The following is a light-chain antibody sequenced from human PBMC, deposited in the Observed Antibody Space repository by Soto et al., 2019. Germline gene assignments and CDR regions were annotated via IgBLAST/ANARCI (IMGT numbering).Light chain of an antibody. CDR2: DDS. V-gene: IGLV3-21*02. J-gene: IGLJ3*02. CDR3: QVWDSRSDQWV. CDR1: NIGSKG. Sequence: SYELTQPPSVSVAPGQTARITCGGNNIGSKGVHWYHQKPGQAPVLVVSDDSDRPSGIPERFSGSNSGNTATLTISRVDAGDEADYYCQVWDSRSDQWVFGGGTKVTVL.